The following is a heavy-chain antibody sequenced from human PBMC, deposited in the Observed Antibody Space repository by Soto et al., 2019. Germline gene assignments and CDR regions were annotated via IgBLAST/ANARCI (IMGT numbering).Heavy chain of an antibody. CDR3: ATQEGNYCSGSYYNYYYYYGMDV. D-gene: IGHD3-10*01. Sequence: SVKVSCKASGGTFSSYAISWVRQAPGQGLEWMGGIIPIFGTANYAQKFQGRVTITADKSTSTAYMELSSLRSEDTAVYYCATQEGNYCSGSYYNYYYYYGMDVWGQGTTVTVSS. J-gene: IGHJ6*02. CDR2: IIPIFGTA. CDR1: GGTFSSYA. V-gene: IGHV1-69*06.